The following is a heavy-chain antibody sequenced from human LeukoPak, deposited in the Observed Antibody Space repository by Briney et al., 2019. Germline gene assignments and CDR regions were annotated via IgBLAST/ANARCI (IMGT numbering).Heavy chain of an antibody. J-gene: IGHJ6*02. CDR1: GGSFSGYY. CDR2: INHSGST. V-gene: IGHV4-34*01. Sequence: NSSETLSLTCAVYGGSFSGYYWSWIRQPPGKGLEWIGEINHSGSTNYNPSLKSRVTISVDTSKNQFSLKLSSVTAADTAVYYCARGSFMPIGGMDVWGQGTTVTVSS. CDR3: ARGSFMPIGGMDV. D-gene: IGHD2-2*01.